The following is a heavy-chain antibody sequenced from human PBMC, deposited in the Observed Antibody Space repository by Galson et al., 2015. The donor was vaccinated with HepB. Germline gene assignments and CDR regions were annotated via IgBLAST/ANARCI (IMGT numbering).Heavy chain of an antibody. CDR2: INAGNGNT. V-gene: IGHV1-3*01. CDR1: GYTFTTYG. J-gene: IGHJ4*02. Sequence: SVKVSCKASGYTFTTYGINWVRQAPGQGLEWMGWINAGNGNTKYSQKFQGRVTITRDTSASTAYMELSSLRSEDTAVYYCARDLGSGWWGAHFDYCGQETLVTVSS. D-gene: IGHD6-19*01. CDR3: ARDLGSGWWGAHFDY.